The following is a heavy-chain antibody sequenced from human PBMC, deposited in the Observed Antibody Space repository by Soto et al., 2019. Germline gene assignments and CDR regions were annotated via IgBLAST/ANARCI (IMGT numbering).Heavy chain of an antibody. J-gene: IGHJ3*02. CDR2: IIPILGIA. V-gene: IGHV1-69*08. CDR1: GGTFSSYT. D-gene: IGHD1-26*01. CDR3: ARDGWELLLSAFDI. Sequence: QVQLVQSGAEVKKPGSSVKVSCKASGGTFSSYTISWVRQAPGQGLEWMGRIIPILGIANYAQKFQGRVTXXAXKXXSTAYMELSSLRSEDTAVYYCARDGWELLLSAFDIWGQGTMVTVSS.